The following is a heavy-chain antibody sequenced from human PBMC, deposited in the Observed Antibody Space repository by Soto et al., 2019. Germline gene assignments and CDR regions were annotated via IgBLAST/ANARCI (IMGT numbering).Heavy chain of an antibody. CDR1: GGTFSSYA. D-gene: IGHD3-3*01. CDR2: IIPIFGTA. Sequence: ASVKVSCKASGGTFSSYAISWVRQAPGQGXEWMGGIIPIFGTANYAQKFQGRVTITADESTSTAYMELSSLRSEDTAVYYCARASDPITYYDFWSGYFQDQYYFDYWGQGTLVTVSS. V-gene: IGHV1-69*13. J-gene: IGHJ4*02. CDR3: ARASDPITYYDFWSGYFQDQYYFDY.